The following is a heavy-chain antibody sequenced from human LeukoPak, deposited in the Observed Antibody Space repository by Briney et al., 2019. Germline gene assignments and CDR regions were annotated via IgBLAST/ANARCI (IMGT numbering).Heavy chain of an antibody. CDR3: ARLAQRGTAVAGWFDP. D-gene: IGHD6-19*01. Sequence: SETLSLTCTVSGGSISSYYWSWIRQPAGKGLEWIGRIYTSGSTNYNPSLKSRVTMSVDTSKNQFSLKLSSVTAADTAVYYCARLAQRGTAVAGWFDPWGQGTLVTVSS. CDR2: IYTSGST. V-gene: IGHV4-4*07. J-gene: IGHJ5*02. CDR1: GGSISSYY.